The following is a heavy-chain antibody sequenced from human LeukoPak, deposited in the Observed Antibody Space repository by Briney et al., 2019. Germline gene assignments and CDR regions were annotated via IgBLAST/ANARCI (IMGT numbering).Heavy chain of an antibody. V-gene: IGHV4-61*01. CDR1: GGSVSSGSYY. CDR3: ARVGSGSYFDY. Sequence: SETLSLTCTVSGGSVSSGSYYWSWIRQPPGKGLEWIGYIYYSGSTNYNPSLKSRVPISVDTSKNQFSLKLSSVTAADTAVYYCARVGSGSYFDYWGQGTLVTVSS. CDR2: IYYSGST. D-gene: IGHD1-26*01. J-gene: IGHJ4*02.